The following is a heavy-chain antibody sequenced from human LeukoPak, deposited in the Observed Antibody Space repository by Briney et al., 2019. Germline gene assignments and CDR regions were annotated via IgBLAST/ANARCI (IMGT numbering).Heavy chain of an antibody. V-gene: IGHV6-1*01. D-gene: IGHD3-9*01. J-gene: IGHJ4*02. Sequence: SQTLSLTCAISGDSVSSNSAAWNWIRQSPSRGLEWLERTYYRSKWYNDYAVSVKSRITINPDTSKNQFSLQLNSVTPEDTAVYYCAREYYDILTGYSNFDYWGQGTLVTVSS. CDR2: TYYRSKWYN. CDR1: GDSVSSNSAA. CDR3: AREYYDILTGYSNFDY.